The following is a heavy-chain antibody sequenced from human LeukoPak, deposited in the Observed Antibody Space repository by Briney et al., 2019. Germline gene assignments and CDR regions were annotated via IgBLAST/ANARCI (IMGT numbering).Heavy chain of an antibody. V-gene: IGHV4-39*01. CDR1: GGSISSSSYY. CDR2: IYYSGST. D-gene: IGHD3-10*01. Sequence: SETLSLTCTVSGGSISSSSYYWGWIRQPPGKGLEWIGSIYYSGSTYYNPSLKSRVTISVDTSKNQFSLKLSSVTAADTAVYYCARFTEGVKWFGESVNAFDIWGQGTMVTVSS. J-gene: IGHJ3*02. CDR3: ARFTEGVKWFGESVNAFDI.